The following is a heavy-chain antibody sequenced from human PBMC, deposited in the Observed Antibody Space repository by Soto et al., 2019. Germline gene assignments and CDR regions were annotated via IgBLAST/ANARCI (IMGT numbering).Heavy chain of an antibody. V-gene: IGHV4-34*01. CDR2: INHSGST. J-gene: IGHJ6*02. CDR1: GGSFSGYY. D-gene: IGHD2-8*01. Sequence: ETLSLTCAVYGGSFSGYYWSWVRQPPGKGLEWIGEINHSGSTNYNPSLKSRVTISVDTSKNQFSLKLSSVTAAATAVYYCARGGVGGAYYYYGMDVWAQGTTVTGSS. CDR3: ARGGVGGAYYYYGMDV.